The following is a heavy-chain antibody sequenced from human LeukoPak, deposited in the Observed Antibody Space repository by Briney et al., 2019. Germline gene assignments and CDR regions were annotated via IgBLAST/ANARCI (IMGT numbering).Heavy chain of an antibody. CDR1: GGSIRSGVYY. Sequence: TLSLTCTVSGGSIRSGVYYWSWIRQPPGTGLDWIGYIYYSGNTYYNPSLKSRVTRPVDTSKKQFSLKLSSVTAADTGGYYCARATITMMVGIPADAFDIWGQGTMITVSS. D-gene: IGHD3-22*01. CDR3: ARATITMMVGIPADAFDI. J-gene: IGHJ3*02. CDR2: IYYSGNT. V-gene: IGHV4-30-4*08.